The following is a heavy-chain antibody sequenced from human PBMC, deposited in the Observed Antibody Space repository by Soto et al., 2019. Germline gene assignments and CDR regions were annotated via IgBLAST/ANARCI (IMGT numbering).Heavy chain of an antibody. D-gene: IGHD3-3*01. CDR2: IRSKANSYAT. Sequence: PGGSLRLSCAASGFTFSGSAMHWVRQASGKGLEWVGRIRSKANSYATAYAASVKGRFTISRDDSKNTAYLQMNSLKTEDTAVYYCTRQGGRGDFWSGHYYYMDVWGKGTTVTVSS. CDR1: GFTFSGSA. J-gene: IGHJ6*03. CDR3: TRQGGRGDFWSGHYYYMDV. V-gene: IGHV3-73*01.